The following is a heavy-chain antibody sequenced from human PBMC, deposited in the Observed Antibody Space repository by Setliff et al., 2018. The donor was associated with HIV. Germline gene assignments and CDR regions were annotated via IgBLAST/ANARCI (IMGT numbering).Heavy chain of an antibody. D-gene: IGHD3-22*01. J-gene: IGHJ4*02. CDR2: INHSGST. V-gene: IGHV4-34*01. Sequence: SETLSLTCAVYSGSFSGNYWSWIRQPPGKGLEWIGEINHSGSTNYSPSLKSRVTISVVTSKSHFSLKMTSVTAADTAIYFCARGALSLTMTKLLSFFDSWGQGTQVTVSS. CDR1: SGSFSGNY. CDR3: ARGALSLTMTKLLSFFDS.